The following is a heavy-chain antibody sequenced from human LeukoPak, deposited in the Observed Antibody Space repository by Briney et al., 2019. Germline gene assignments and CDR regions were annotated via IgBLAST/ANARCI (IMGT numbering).Heavy chain of an antibody. CDR3: ARGPWVPFTVIVVSVAFDI. CDR1: GYTFTGYY. CDR2: INPNSGGT. V-gene: IGHV1-2*02. D-gene: IGHD3-22*01. Sequence: ASVKVSCKASGYTFTGYYMHWVRQAPGQGLEWMGWINPNSGGTNYAQKFQGRVTMTRDTSISTAYMELSRLRSDDTAVYYCARGPWVPFTVIVVSVAFDIWGQGTMVTVSS. J-gene: IGHJ3*02.